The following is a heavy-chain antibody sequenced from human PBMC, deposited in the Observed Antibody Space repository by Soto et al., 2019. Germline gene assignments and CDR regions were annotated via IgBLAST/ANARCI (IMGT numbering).Heavy chain of an antibody. Sequence: QVQLQESGPGLVKPSETLSLTCTVSGGSVSSGSYYWSWIRQPPGKGLEWIGYIYYSGSTNYNLSLKSRVTISVDTSKNQFSLKLSSVTAADTAVYYCARGSYSSSPWAFDYWGQGTLVTVSS. D-gene: IGHD6-6*01. CDR3: ARGSYSSSPWAFDY. V-gene: IGHV4-61*01. CDR2: IYYSGST. J-gene: IGHJ4*02. CDR1: GGSVSSGSYY.